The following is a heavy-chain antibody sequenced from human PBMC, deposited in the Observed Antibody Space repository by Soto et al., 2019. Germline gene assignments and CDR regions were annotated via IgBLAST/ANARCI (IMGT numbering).Heavy chain of an antibody. V-gene: IGHV4-59*01. CDR1: GGSMSSYY. CDR2: MYYGGST. CDR3: ARSTGYGDSYFDY. Sequence: PSETLSLTCTVSGGSMSSYYWNWIRQPPGKGLEWIGYMYYGGSTNYNPSLKSRVTVSGDTSKNDFSLKLTSVTAADTAVYYCARSTGYGDSYFDYWGRGTLVTVSS. D-gene: IGHD4-17*01. J-gene: IGHJ4*02.